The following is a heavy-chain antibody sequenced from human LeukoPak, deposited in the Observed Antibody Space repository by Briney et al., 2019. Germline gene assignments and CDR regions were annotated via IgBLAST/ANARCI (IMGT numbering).Heavy chain of an antibody. CDR3: ARGRSWYYDSSGYAVGY. V-gene: IGHV4-34*01. J-gene: IGHJ4*02. Sequence: SETLSLTCAVYGGSFSGYYWSWIRQPPGKGLEWIGEINHSGSTNYNPSLKSRVTISVDTSKNQFSLKLSSVTAADTAVYYCARGRSWYYDSSGYAVGYWGQGTLVTVSS. CDR2: INHSGST. D-gene: IGHD3-22*01. CDR1: GGSFSGYY.